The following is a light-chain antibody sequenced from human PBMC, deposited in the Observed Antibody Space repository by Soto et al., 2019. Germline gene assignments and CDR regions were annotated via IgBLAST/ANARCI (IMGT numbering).Light chain of an antibody. J-gene: IGLJ1*01. CDR1: SSDVGGYNY. CDR3: CSYAGSSYV. V-gene: IGLV2-11*01. Sequence: QSALTQPRSVSGSPGQSVTISCTGSSSDVGGYNYVSWYQYHPGKAPKLMIYDVSKRPSGVPDRFSGSKSGNTASLTISGLQAEDEADYYCCSYAGSSYVFGTGTKLTVL. CDR2: DVS.